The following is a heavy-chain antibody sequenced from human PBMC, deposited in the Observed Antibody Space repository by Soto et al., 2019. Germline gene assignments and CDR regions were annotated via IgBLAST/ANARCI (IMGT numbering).Heavy chain of an antibody. CDR2: ISGSGGST. CDR3: AKDLTKGNIVVVPAAITPIYYYGMDV. V-gene: IGHV3-23*01. J-gene: IGHJ6*02. Sequence: PGGSLRLSCAASGFTFSSYAMSWVRQAPGKGLEWVSAISGSGGSTYYADSVKGRFTISRDNSKNTLYLQMKSLRAEDTAVYYCAKDLTKGNIVVVPAAITPIYYYGMDVWGQGTTVTVYS. D-gene: IGHD2-2*02. CDR1: GFTFSSYA.